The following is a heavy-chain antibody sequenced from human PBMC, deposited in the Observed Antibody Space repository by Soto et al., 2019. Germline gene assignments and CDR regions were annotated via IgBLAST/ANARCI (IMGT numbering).Heavy chain of an antibody. J-gene: IGHJ3*02. CDR2: IDTSSSFI. CDR3: ARDGLTGDAREAFDI. D-gene: IGHD7-27*01. Sequence: EAQLVDSGGGLVQPGGSLRLSCVGSGFSFRSHSFSWVRQAPGKGLEWIAYIDTSSSFIYYIDSVAGRFVISRDKARNSLYLQMYSLRDDDTALYYCARDGLTGDAREAFDIWGQGTMVTVSS. V-gene: IGHV3-48*02. CDR1: GFSFRSHS.